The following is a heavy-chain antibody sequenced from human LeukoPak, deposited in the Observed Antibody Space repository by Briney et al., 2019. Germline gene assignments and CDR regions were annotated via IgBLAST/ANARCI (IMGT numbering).Heavy chain of an antibody. V-gene: IGHV3-23*01. J-gene: IGHJ6*03. CDR2: ISGSGGST. D-gene: IGHD4-17*01. CDR1: GFTFSSYA. CDR3: AKNGDYGYYYYMDV. Sequence: GGSLRPSCAASGFTFSSYAMSWVRQAPGKGLEWVSAISGSGGSTYYADSVKGRFTISRDNSKNTLYLQMNSLRAEDTAVYYCAKNGDYGYYYYMDVWGKGTTVTVSS.